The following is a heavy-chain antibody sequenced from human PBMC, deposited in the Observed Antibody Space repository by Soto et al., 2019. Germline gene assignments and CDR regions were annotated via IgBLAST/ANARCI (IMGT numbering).Heavy chain of an antibody. CDR2: ISSSSSYI. CDR3: ARDPSDSSGYFP. V-gene: IGHV3-21*01. J-gene: IGHJ5*02. Sequence: PGGSLRLSCAASGFTFSGYCMNWVRQAPGKGPEWVSSISSSSSYIYYADSVKGRFTISRDNAKNSLYLQMNSLRAEDTAVYYCARDPSDSSGYFPWGQGTLVTVSS. CDR1: GFTFSGYC. D-gene: IGHD3-22*01.